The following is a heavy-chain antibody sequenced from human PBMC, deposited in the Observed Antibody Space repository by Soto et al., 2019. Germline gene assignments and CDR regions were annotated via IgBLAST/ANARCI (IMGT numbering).Heavy chain of an antibody. CDR3: TREMREAAYYYGMDV. D-gene: IGHD3-10*01. V-gene: IGHV1-69*01. CDR1: GGTFSSYG. CDR2: IIPIFGTA. J-gene: IGHJ6*02. Sequence: QVQLVQSGAEVKKPGSTVKVSCKSSGGTFSSYGISWVRQAPGQGLEWMGGIIPIFGTAKYAQKFQGRVTITADASTNPDYMELSSLRSDDTAAYYCTREMREAAYYYGMDVWGQGTTVTVSS.